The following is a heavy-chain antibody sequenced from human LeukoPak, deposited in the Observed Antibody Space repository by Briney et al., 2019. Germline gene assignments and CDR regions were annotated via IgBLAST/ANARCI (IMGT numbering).Heavy chain of an antibody. CDR3: AKDPNGDYIGTFDI. CDR2: ISGNGGST. J-gene: IGHJ3*02. CDR1: QFNFNNFG. D-gene: IGHD4-17*01. Sequence: GGSLRLSCATSQFNFNNFGMTWVRQAPGKGLEWVSSISGNGGSTQYADSVQGRFAISRDNSKNTLYLQMNSLRAEDTAVYYCAKDPNGDYIGTFDIWGQGTMVTVSS. V-gene: IGHV3-23*01.